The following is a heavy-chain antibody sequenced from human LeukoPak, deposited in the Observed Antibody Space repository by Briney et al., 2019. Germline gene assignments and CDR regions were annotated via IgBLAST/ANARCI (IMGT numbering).Heavy chain of an antibody. CDR3: AEGSVYDIPGYFDY. CDR1: GFTVSSHY. J-gene: IGHJ4*02. Sequence: GGSLRLSCAASGFTVSSHYMSWVRQAPGKGLEWVSVIYSGGSKYYADSVKGRFTISRDNSKNTLYLQMNSLRAEDTAVYYCAEGSVYDIPGYFDYWGQGTLVTVSS. D-gene: IGHD3-9*01. V-gene: IGHV3-53*01. CDR2: IYSGGSK.